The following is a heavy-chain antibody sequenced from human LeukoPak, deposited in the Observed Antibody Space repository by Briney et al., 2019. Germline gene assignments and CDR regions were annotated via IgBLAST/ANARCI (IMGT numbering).Heavy chain of an antibody. Sequence: GGSLRLSCAASGFTFSSYAMSWVRQAPGKGLEWVSAISGSGGSTYYADSVKGRFTISRDNSKNTLYLQMNSLKAEDTAVYYCTRHSDAYCSRANCYVDNFYGLDVWGQGTRVTVSS. CDR2: ISGSGGST. CDR1: GFTFSSYA. D-gene: IGHD2-2*01. CDR3: TRHSDAYCSRANCYVDNFYGLDV. J-gene: IGHJ6*02. V-gene: IGHV3-23*01.